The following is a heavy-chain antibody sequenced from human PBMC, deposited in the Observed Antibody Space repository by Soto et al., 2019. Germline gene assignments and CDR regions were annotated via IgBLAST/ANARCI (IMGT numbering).Heavy chain of an antibody. CDR1: GYTFTSYG. CDR2: ISAYNGNT. CDR3: ARDGSKNYSYSDMDV. D-gene: IGHD1-26*01. Sequence: ASVKVSCKASGYTFTSYGISWVRQAPGQGLEWMGWISAYNGNTNYAQKLQGRVTMTTDTSTSTAYMELRSLRSDDTAVYYCARDGSKNYSYSDMDVWGQGTTVTVSS. V-gene: IGHV1-18*01. J-gene: IGHJ6*02.